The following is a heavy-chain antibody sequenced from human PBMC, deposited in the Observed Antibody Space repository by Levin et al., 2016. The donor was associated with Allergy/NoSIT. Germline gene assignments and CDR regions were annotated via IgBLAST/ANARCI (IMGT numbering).Heavy chain of an antibody. J-gene: IGHJ5*02. Sequence: SETLSLTCAVYGGSFSGYYWSWIRQPPGKGLEWIGEINHRGSTNYNPSLRSRVSISVDPSKNQFSLNLNSLTAADTAVYYCAALLKRGSKGYNWFDPWGQGTQVTVSS. CDR3: AALLKRGSKGYNWFDP. CDR1: GGSFSGYY. CDR2: INHRGST. D-gene: IGHD6-13*01. V-gene: IGHV4-34*01.